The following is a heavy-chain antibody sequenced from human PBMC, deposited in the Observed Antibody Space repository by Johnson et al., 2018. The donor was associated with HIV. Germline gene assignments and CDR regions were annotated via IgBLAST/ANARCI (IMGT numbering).Heavy chain of an antibody. V-gene: IGHV3-23*04. CDR1: GFSFDEYG. CDR2: ISGSGGST. Sequence: MMLVESGGGVERPGGSLRLSCVGSGFSFDEYGMSWVRQAPGKGLEWVSAISGSGGSTYYADSVKGRFTISRDNSKNTLYLHMSSLRAEDTALYYCAGDRFMAVTLSDAFDIWGQGTVVTVSS. J-gene: IGHJ3*02. CDR3: AGDRFMAVTLSDAFDI. D-gene: IGHD6-19*01.